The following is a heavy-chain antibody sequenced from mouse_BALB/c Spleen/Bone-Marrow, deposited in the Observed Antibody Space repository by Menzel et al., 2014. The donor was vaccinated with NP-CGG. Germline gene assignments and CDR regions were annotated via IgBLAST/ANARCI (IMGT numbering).Heavy chain of an antibody. CDR1: GYAFSSSW. V-gene: IGHV1-82*01. Sequence: QVQLQQSGPELVKPGASVKISCKASGYAFSSSWMNWVKQRPGQGLEWIGRIYPGDGDTNYNGKFKGKATLTADKSSSTVSMQRSSLISVDSAVYFCARHAYGNSYWYFDVWGAGTTVTVTS. J-gene: IGHJ1*01. CDR2: IYPGDGDT. D-gene: IGHD2-1*01. CDR3: ARHAYGNSYWYFDV.